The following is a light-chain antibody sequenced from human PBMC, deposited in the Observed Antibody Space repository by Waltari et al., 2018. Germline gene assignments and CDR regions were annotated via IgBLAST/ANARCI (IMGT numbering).Light chain of an antibody. V-gene: IGLV3-1*01. Sequence: SYELTPPPSVSVSPGQPASLTCPGDKLGAKYACWYQQKPGQSPVLVIYQDSKRPSGIPERFSGSNSGNTATLTISGTQAMDEADYYCQAWDSSTVFGTGTKVTVL. CDR3: QAWDSSTV. CDR2: QDS. CDR1: KLGAKY. J-gene: IGLJ1*01.